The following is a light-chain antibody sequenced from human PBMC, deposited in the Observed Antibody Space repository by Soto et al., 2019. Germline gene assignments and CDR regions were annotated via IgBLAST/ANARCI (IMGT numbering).Light chain of an antibody. Sequence: QSALTQPASVSGSPGLSIPISCTGTSSDVGGYNYVSWYQQHPGKAPKLMIYDVSNRPSGVSNRFSGSKSGNTASLTISGLQAEDEADYYCSSYTRSSTLYVVFAGGTKLTVL. CDR1: SSDVGGYNY. V-gene: IGLV2-14*01. CDR3: SSYTRSSTLYVV. CDR2: DVS. J-gene: IGLJ2*01.